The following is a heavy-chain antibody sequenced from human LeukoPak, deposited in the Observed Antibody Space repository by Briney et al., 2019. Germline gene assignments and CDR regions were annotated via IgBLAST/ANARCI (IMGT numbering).Heavy chain of an antibody. J-gene: IGHJ5*02. CDR3: ATLLPLYSSGWYWFDP. CDR2: IYYSGST. Sequence: SETLSLTCTVSGSSISSGGYYWSWIRQHPGKSLEWIGYIYYSGSTYYNPSLKSRVTISVDTSKNQFSLKLSSVTAADTAVYYCATLLPLYSSGWYWFDPWGQGTLVTVSS. CDR1: GSSISSGGYY. D-gene: IGHD6-19*01. V-gene: IGHV4-31*03.